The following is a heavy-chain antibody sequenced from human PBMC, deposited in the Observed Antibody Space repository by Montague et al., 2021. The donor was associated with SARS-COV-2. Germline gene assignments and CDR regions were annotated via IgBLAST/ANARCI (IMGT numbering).Heavy chain of an antibody. J-gene: IGHJ4*02. CDR2: IYYSGST. CDR3: ARESGSGSYLVY. Sequence: SETLSLTCTVSGGSISSSSYYWGWIRQPPEKGLEWIGSIYYSGSTYYNPSLKSRVTISVDTSKNQFSLKLGSVTAAGTAVYYCARESGSGSYLVYWGQGTLVTVSS. V-gene: IGHV4-39*01. CDR1: GGSISSSSYY. D-gene: IGHD3-10*01.